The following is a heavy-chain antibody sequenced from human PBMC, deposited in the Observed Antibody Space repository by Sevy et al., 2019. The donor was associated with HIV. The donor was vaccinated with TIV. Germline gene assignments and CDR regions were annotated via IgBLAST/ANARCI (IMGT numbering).Heavy chain of an antibody. Sequence: EGSLRLSCAASGFTFSNAWMSWVRQAPGKALEWVGRIKSKTDGGTTDYAAPVKGRFTISRDDSKNTLYLQMNSLKTADTAVYYCTTDPRELLYCNWFDSWGQGTLVTVSS. CDR2: IKSKTDGGTT. CDR3: TTDPRELLYCNWFDS. D-gene: IGHD3-10*01. J-gene: IGHJ5*01. CDR1: GFTFSNAW. V-gene: IGHV3-15*01.